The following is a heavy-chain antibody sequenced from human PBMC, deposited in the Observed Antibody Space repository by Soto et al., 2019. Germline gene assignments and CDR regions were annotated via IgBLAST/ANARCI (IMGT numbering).Heavy chain of an antibody. CDR3: ARGGGDFWSGYSMGFPDY. Sequence: QVQLVQSGAEVKKPGSSVKVSCKASGGTFSSYTISWVRQAPGQGLEWMGRIIPILGIANYAQKFQGRVTITADHPTSTADMELSSLRSEDTAVYYCARGGGDFWSGYSMGFPDYWGQGTLVTVSS. D-gene: IGHD3-3*01. CDR1: GGTFSSYT. J-gene: IGHJ4*02. V-gene: IGHV1-69*02. CDR2: IIPILGIA.